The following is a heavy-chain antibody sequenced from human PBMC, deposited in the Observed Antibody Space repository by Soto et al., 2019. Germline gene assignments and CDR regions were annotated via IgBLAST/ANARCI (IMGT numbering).Heavy chain of an antibody. CDR1: GFTFSSYA. CDR3: AKDLPTVTTWRGYFDY. CDR2: ISGSGGST. V-gene: IGHV3-23*01. D-gene: IGHD4-17*01. J-gene: IGHJ4*02. Sequence: QPGGSLRLSCAASGFTFSSYAMSWVRQAPGKGLEWVSAISGSGGSTYYADSVKGRFTISRDNSKNTLYLQMNSLRAEDTAVYYCAKDLPTVTTWRGYFDYWGQGTLVTVSS.